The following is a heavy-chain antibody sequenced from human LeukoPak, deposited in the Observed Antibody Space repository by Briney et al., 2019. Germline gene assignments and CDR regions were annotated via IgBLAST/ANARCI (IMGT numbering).Heavy chain of an antibody. Sequence: ASVKVSCKASGGTFSSYAISWVRQAPGQGLEWMGGIIPIFGTANYAQKFQGRVTITADESTSTAYMELSSLRSEDTAVYYCASWFWSGYNWFAPGGKETLVTVSS. J-gene: IGHJ5*02. CDR2: IIPIFGTA. V-gene: IGHV1-69*13. CDR1: GGTFSSYA. D-gene: IGHD3-3*01. CDR3: ASWFWSGYNWFAP.